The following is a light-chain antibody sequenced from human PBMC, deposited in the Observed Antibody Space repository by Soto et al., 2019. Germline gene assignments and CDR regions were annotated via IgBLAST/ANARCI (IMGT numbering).Light chain of an antibody. Sequence: QSVLTQPASLSGAPGPSVPISPTGTSSDIGAYNFVSWYQQHPGKAPKLMLYDVNIRPSGVSNRFSGSKSGNTASLTISGLQAEDEADYYCTSWTTSTTMIFGGGTKVTVL. CDR1: SSDIGAYNF. CDR2: DVN. CDR3: TSWTTSTTMI. J-gene: IGLJ2*01. V-gene: IGLV2-14*03.